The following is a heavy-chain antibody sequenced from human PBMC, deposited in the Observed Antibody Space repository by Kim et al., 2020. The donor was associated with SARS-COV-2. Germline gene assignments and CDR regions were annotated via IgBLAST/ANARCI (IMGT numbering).Heavy chain of an antibody. D-gene: IGHD6-19*01. CDR2: IRSKTHNYAT. J-gene: IGHJ5*02. V-gene: IGHV3-73*01. CDR3: IIETYSNGPLFGH. CDR1: GFTFSGSA. Sequence: GGSLRLSCAASGFTFSGSAMHWVRQASGKGLEWVGRIRSKTHNYATEYGASVQGRFTISRDDSSDTAYLQMNSLKTQDTAVYFCIIETYSNGPLFGHWGQGALVTVSS.